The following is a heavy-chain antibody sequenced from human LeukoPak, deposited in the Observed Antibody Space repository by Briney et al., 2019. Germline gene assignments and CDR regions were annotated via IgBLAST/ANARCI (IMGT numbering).Heavy chain of an antibody. CDR2: IYYSGST. Sequence: SETLSLTCTVSGGSIRSYYWSWIRQPPGKGLEWIGYIYYSGSTNYNPSLKSRVTISVDTSKNQFSLKLSSVTAADTAVYYCARVSSNWHFDYWGQGTLVTVSS. CDR3: ARVSSNWHFDY. CDR1: GGSIRSYY. V-gene: IGHV4-59*01. D-gene: IGHD6-13*01. J-gene: IGHJ4*02.